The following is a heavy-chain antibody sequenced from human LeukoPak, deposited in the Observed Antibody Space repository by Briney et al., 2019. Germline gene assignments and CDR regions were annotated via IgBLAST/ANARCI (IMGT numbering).Heavy chain of an antibody. CDR3: ATDPITMVRGVIRDY. Sequence: ASVKVSCKVSGYTLTELSMHWVRQAPGKGLEWIGGFDPEDGETIYAQKFQGRVTMTEDTSTDTAYMELSSLRSEDTAVYYCATDPITMVRGVIRDYWGQGTLVTVSS. D-gene: IGHD3-10*01. CDR1: GYTLTELS. J-gene: IGHJ4*02. V-gene: IGHV1-24*01. CDR2: FDPEDGET.